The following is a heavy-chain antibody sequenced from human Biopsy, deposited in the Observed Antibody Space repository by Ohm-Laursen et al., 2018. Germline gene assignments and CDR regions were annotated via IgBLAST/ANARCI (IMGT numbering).Heavy chain of an antibody. D-gene: IGHD2-2*02. CDR3: ASMPAAIHEPNYSYYGMHV. V-gene: IGHV4-59*08. CDR2: IYYSGGI. J-gene: IGHJ6*02. Sequence: SDTLSLTCTVSGSSVNSYSWSWIRQPPGKGLEWIGYIYYSGGINYNPSLKSRVTISLDTSKNQFSLKLSSVTAADTAVYYCASMPAAIHEPNYSYYGMHVWGQGTTVTVSS. CDR1: GSSVNSYS.